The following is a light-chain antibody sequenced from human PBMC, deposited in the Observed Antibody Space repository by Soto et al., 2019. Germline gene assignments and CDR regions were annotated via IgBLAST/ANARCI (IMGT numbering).Light chain of an antibody. V-gene: IGLV2-11*01. J-gene: IGLJ1*01. CDR3: CSYAGSFYYV. CDR1: ISDVGGYNY. CDR2: DVS. Sequence: QSVLTQPRSVSGSPGQSVTISCTGTISDVGGYNYVSWYQQHPGKAPKLMIYDVSKRPSGVPDRFSGSKSGNTASLTISGLQAEDEADYYCCSYAGSFYYVFGTGTKVTVL.